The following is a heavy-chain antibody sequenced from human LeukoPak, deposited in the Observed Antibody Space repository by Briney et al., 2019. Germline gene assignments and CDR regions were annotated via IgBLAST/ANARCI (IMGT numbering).Heavy chain of an antibody. CDR1: GYTFTSYG. V-gene: IGHV1-18*01. Sequence: GASVKVSCKASGYTFTSYGISWVRQAPGQGLEWMGWISAYNRNTNYAQKLQGRVTMTTDTSTSTAYMELRSLRSDDTAVYYCARVHYDYVWGSYPLDYYGMDVWGQGTTVTVSS. CDR3: ARVHYDYVWGSYPLDYYGMDV. CDR2: ISAYNRNT. J-gene: IGHJ6*02. D-gene: IGHD3-16*02.